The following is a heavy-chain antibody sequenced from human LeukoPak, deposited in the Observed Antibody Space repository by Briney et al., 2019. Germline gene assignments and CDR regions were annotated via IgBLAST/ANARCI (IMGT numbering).Heavy chain of an antibody. CDR3: AKDRGSGYLDY. CDR1: GFTFSTYA. Sequence: GGSLRLSCAASGFTFSTYALHWVRQAPGKGLEWVAAISFDETNTYYAASVKGRFTISRDNSKSTLYLQMNSLRAEDAAVYYCAKDRGSGYLDYWGQGTLVTVSS. CDR2: ISFDETNT. D-gene: IGHD6-19*01. V-gene: IGHV3-30*04. J-gene: IGHJ4*02.